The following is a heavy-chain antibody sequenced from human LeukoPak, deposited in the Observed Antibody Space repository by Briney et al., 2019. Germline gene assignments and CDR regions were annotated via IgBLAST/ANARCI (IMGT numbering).Heavy chain of an antibody. V-gene: IGHV3-74*03. CDR1: GFSFNNYL. D-gene: IGHD4-17*01. CDR2: INTDGSHS. CDR3: TRDLNGDPYYYLDV. Sequence: GGSLRLSCAGSGFSFNNYLMRWVRQAPGKGLVWVSRINTDGSHSMYADSVKGRFSISRDNTKNTLYLQMNSLRAEDTAVYDCTRDLNGDPYYYLDVWGKGTTVTVSS. J-gene: IGHJ6*03.